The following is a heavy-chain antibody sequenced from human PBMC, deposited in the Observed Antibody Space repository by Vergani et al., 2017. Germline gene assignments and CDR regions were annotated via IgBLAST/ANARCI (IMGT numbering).Heavy chain of an antibody. Sequence: QVHLVESAGGVVQPGGSLRLSCAASGFTFSNFGMHWIRQAPGKGLEWLAYIGKDGINTRFRDAVKGRFTVSRNNSKDILYLQMDSLRIEDTALYYCAKYLRDSTDGLPVSWGPGTLVIVSS. CDR2: IGKDGINT. CDR3: AKYLRDSTDGLPVS. D-gene: IGHD2-21*02. V-gene: IGHV3-30*02. J-gene: IGHJ5*02. CDR1: GFTFSNFG.